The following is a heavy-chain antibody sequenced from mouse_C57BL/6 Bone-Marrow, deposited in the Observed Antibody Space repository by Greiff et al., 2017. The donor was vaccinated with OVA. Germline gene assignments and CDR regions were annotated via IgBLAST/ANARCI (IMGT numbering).Heavy chain of an antibody. D-gene: IGHD2-4*01. CDR2: INPGSGGT. J-gene: IGHJ3*01. CDR1: GYAFTNYL. CDR3: ARGEGLRRRAWFAY. Sequence: VHLVESGAELVRPGTSVKVSCKASGYAFTNYLIEWVKQRPGQGLEWIGVINPGSGGTNYNEKFKGKATLTADKSSSTAYMQLSSLTSEDSAVYFCARGEGLRRRAWFAYWGQGTLVTVSA. V-gene: IGHV1-54*01.